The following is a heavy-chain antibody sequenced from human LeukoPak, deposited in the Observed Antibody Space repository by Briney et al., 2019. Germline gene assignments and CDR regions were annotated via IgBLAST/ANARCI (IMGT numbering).Heavy chain of an antibody. V-gene: IGHV3-11*04. CDR3: XXXXXXXXXXXHSLPYYYYYMDV. J-gene: IGHJ6*03. CDR1: GFTFSDYY. CDR2: IRNRGSTH. Sequence: GGSLRLSCVASGFTFSDYYMTWIRQAPGKGLEWVSYIRNRGSTHSYADSLKGRFAISRDNAKNSVYLQMNSLRAEDTAVYYXXXXXXXXXXXXHSLPYYYYYMDVWGKGTTVIVS.